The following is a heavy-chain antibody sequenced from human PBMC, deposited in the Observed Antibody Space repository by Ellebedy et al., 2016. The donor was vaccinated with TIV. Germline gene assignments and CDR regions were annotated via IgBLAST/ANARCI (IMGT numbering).Heavy chain of an antibody. J-gene: IGHJ6*02. Sequence: SETLSLXXAVYGGSFSGYYWSWIRQPAGKGLEWIGRIYTSGSTNYNPSLKSRVTMSVDTSKNQFSLKLSSVTAADTAVYYCARGRRVLWFGESLDGMDVWGQGTTVTVSS. CDR2: IYTSGST. CDR3: ARGRRVLWFGESLDGMDV. CDR1: GGSFSGYY. V-gene: IGHV4-59*10. D-gene: IGHD3-10*01.